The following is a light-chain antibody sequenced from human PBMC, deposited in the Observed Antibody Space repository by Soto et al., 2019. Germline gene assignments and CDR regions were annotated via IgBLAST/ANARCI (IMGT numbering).Light chain of an antibody. Sequence: EIVLTQSPGTLSLSPGERATLSCRASQSVSSKYLAWYQQKVGQAPRLLIYGASSRATGIPDRFSGSGSGTDFTLTISRLEPDAFAVYYCQQYGSSPPWTFGQGTKVEIK. CDR2: GAS. CDR1: QSVSSKY. CDR3: QQYGSSPPWT. J-gene: IGKJ1*01. V-gene: IGKV3-20*01.